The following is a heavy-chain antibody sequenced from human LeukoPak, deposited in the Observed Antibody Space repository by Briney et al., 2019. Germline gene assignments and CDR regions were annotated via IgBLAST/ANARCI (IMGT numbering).Heavy chain of an antibody. Sequence: GGSLRLSCAASGFTFSSYSMNRVRQAPGKGLEWVSSISSSSSYIYYADSVKGRFTISRDNAKNSLYLQMNSLRAEDTAVYYCAKVVVAAAGTDFDYWGQGTLVTVSS. CDR1: GFTFSSYS. CDR2: ISSSSSYI. D-gene: IGHD6-13*01. J-gene: IGHJ4*02. V-gene: IGHV3-21*01. CDR3: AKVVVAAAGTDFDY.